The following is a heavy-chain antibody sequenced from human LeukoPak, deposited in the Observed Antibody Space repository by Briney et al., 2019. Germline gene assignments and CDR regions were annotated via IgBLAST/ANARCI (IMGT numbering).Heavy chain of an antibody. Sequence: EASVKVSCKASGYTFTTYDVNWVRQATGQGLEWMGWMNPNNGDTGYAQKFQGRVTMTRDTSISTAYMELSSLRSEDTAVYYCAKDIAAAGSDAFDIWGQGTMVTVSS. V-gene: IGHV1-8*01. CDR1: GYTFTTYD. CDR3: AKDIAAAGSDAFDI. J-gene: IGHJ3*02. D-gene: IGHD6-13*01. CDR2: MNPNNGDT.